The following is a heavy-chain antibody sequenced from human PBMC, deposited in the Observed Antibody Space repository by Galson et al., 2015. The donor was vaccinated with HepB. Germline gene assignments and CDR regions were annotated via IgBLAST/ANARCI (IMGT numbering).Heavy chain of an antibody. CDR1: GFTFSSYA. J-gene: IGHJ3*02. V-gene: IGHV3-64D*06. Sequence: LRLSCAASGFTFSSYAMHWVRQAPGKGLEYVSAISSNGGSTYYADSVKGRFTISRDNSKNTLYLQMSSLRAEDTAVYYCARQLYYYDSSGYYDAFDIWGQGTMVTVSS. CDR3: ARQLYYYDSSGYYDAFDI. CDR2: ISSNGGST. D-gene: IGHD3-22*01.